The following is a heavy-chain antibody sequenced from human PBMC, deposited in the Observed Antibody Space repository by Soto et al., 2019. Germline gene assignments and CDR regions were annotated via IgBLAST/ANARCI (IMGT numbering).Heavy chain of an antibody. D-gene: IGHD2-8*01. V-gene: IGHV4-30-4*01. CDR2: IYYSGST. J-gene: IGHJ6*02. CDR1: GGSISSGDYY. CDR3: ARDQRRIVRRFYYFGMDV. Sequence: QVQLQESGPGLVKPSQTLSLTCTVSGGSISSGDYYWSWIRQPPGKRLEWIGYIYYSGSTYYNPSLMSRFTISVDTSKNQCSLKVSSVTAADTAVYYCARDQRRIVRRFYYFGMDVWGQETTVTVSS.